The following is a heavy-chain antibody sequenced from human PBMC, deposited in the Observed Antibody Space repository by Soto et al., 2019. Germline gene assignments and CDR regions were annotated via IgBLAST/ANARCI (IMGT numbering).Heavy chain of an antibody. CDR3: AKEEWDIVVVPANVRYGMDV. CDR1: GFTFSSYA. J-gene: IGHJ6*02. D-gene: IGHD2-2*01. V-gene: IGHV3-23*01. Sequence: GGSLRLSCAASGFTFSSYAMSWVRQAPGKGLEWVSAISGSGGSTYYADSVKGRFTISRDNSKNTLYLQMNSLRAEDTAVYYCAKEEWDIVVVPANVRYGMDVWGQGTTVTVSS. CDR2: ISGSGGST.